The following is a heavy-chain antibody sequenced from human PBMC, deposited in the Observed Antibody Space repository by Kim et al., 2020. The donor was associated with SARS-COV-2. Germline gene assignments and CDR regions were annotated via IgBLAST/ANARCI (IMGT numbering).Heavy chain of an antibody. J-gene: IGHJ4*02. D-gene: IGHD3-10*01. Sequence: KSVKGRFTISREKAKNSLYLHMNSLRAEDTAVYCCARTYNGSGIETYFDYWGKGTLVTVSS. V-gene: IGHV3-7*03. CDR3: ARTYNGSGIETYFDY.